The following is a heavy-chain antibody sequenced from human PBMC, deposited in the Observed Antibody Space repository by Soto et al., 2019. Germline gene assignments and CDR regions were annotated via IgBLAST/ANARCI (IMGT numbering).Heavy chain of an antibody. Sequence: EVQLVESGGGLVQPGGSLRLSCAASGFTFSHYSMNWVRQAPGKGLEWVSYISSSSYTMNYADSVKGRFTISRDNAKNSLYLQMNSLRDEDTTVYYCARDVDYWGQGTLVTVSS. V-gene: IGHV3-48*02. CDR2: ISSSSYTM. CDR1: GFTFSHYS. J-gene: IGHJ4*02. CDR3: ARDVDY.